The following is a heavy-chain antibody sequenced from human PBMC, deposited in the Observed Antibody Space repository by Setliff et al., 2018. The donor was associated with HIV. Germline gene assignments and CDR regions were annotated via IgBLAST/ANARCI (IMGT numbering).Heavy chain of an antibody. CDR1: GYRFNTYG. J-gene: IGHJ1*01. D-gene: IGHD3-22*01. V-gene: IGHV1-18*01. CDR3: VRGVTRDISGYYRDEYFQH. CDR2: ISPYNGDT. Sequence: ASVKVSCKASGYRFNTYGISWVRQAPGQGLEWMGWISPYNGDTRSAQSLQGRVTLTTDTSTNTAYMEMRTLRSDDTAVYYCVRGVTRDISGYYRDEYFQHWGQGTPVTVS.